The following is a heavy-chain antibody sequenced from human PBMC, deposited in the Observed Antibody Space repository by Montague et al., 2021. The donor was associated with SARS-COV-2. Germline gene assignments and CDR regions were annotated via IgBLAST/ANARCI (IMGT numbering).Heavy chain of an antibody. CDR1: GFTFSNYF. J-gene: IGHJ6*02. V-gene: IGHV3-21*01. CDR3: ARGYLDVWSGNHYGMDV. D-gene: IGHD3-3*01. Sequence: SLRLSCAASGFTFSNYFMNWVRQAPGQGLEWVSSLSVSSTHKYYSDSLKGRFTISRDNAKNSLYLQINSLRAEDTAVYYCARGYLDVWSGNHYGMDVWGQGTTVTVSS. CDR2: LSVSSTHK.